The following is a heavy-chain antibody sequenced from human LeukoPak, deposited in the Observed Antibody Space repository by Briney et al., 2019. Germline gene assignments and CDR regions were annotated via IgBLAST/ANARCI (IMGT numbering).Heavy chain of an antibody. Sequence: PGGSLRLSCAASGFTFSSRTMSWVRQAPGRGLQWVSSITGSGGTTNYADSVKGRFTISRGNSKNTLYLQMNSLRAEDTAIYYCAQLTSDWGQGTLVTVSS. CDR1: GFTFSSRT. V-gene: IGHV3-23*01. CDR3: AQLTSD. CDR2: ITGSGGTT. D-gene: IGHD1-14*01. J-gene: IGHJ4*02.